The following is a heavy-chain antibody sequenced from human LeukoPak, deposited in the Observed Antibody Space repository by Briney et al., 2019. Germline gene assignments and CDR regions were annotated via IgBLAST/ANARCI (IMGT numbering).Heavy chain of an antibody. CDR1: GFTFSSYA. D-gene: IGHD3-10*01. J-gene: IGHJ4*02. Sequence: GGSLRLSCAASGFTFSSYAMSWVRQAPGKGLEWVSAISGSYISTYYADSVKGRFTISRDNSKNTLYLQMNSLRAEDTALYYCASLPRYYGSGSPLDYWGQGTLVTVSS. V-gene: IGHV3-23*01. CDR2: ISGSYIST. CDR3: ASLPRYYGSGSPLDY.